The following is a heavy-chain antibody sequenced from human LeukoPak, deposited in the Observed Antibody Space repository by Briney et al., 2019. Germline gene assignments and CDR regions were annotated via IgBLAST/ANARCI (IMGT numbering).Heavy chain of an antibody. Sequence: GGSLRLSCAASGFTFSDSWMSWVRQTPGKGLEWVANMNQDGSEKDYVDSVKGRFTISRDNARNSLYLQMGSLRAEDTAVYYCATYTHWVAGDVWGQGTTVTVSS. CDR2: MNQDGSEK. V-gene: IGHV3-7*01. J-gene: IGHJ6*02. CDR1: GFTFSDSW. CDR3: ATYTHWVAGDV. D-gene: IGHD3-16*01.